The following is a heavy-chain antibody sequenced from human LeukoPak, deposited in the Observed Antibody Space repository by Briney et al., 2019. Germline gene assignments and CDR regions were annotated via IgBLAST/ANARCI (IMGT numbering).Heavy chain of an antibody. Sequence: SETLSLTCAVYGGSFSGYYWSWIRQPPGKGLEWIGEINHSGSTNYNPSLKSRVTISVDTSKNQFSLKLSSVTAADTAVYCCARGELLWFGELFNYWGQGTLVTVSS. V-gene: IGHV4-34*01. D-gene: IGHD3-10*01. CDR3: ARGELLWFGELFNY. CDR1: GGSFSGYY. J-gene: IGHJ4*02. CDR2: INHSGST.